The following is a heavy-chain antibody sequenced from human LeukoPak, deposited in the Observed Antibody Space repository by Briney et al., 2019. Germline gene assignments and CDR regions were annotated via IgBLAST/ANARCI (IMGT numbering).Heavy chain of an antibody. CDR3: ARHLDYGDYFDY. D-gene: IGHD4-17*01. J-gene: IGHJ4*02. CDR2: IYYSGNT. Sequence: SETLSLTCTVSGGPISSSTYSWGWIRQPPGKGLEWIGSIYYSGNTYYTPSLESRVTISVDTSKNQFSLKLSSVTAADTAVYYCARHLDYGDYFDYWGQGTLVTVSS. V-gene: IGHV4-39*01. CDR1: GGPISSSTYS.